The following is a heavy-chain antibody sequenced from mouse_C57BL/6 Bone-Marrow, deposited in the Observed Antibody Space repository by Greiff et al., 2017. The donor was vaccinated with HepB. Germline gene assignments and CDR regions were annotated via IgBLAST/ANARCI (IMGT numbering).Heavy chain of an antibody. CDR1: GFTFSSYG. D-gene: IGHD1-1*01. CDR3: ARDYYYPYFDY. CDR2: ISSGGSYT. V-gene: IGHV5-6*01. Sequence: EVQLVESGGDLVKPGGSLKLSCAASGFTFSSYGMSWVRQTPDKRLEWVATISSGGSYTYYPDSVKGRFTISRDNAKHTLYLQMSSLKSEDTAMYYCARDYYYPYFDYWGQGTTLTVSS. J-gene: IGHJ2*01.